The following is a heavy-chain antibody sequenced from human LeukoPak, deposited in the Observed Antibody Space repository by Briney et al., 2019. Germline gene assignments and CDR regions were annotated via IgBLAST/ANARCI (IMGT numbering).Heavy chain of an antibody. V-gene: IGHV3-11*04. D-gene: IGHD1-1*01. CDR1: GFTFSDYY. Sequence: GGSLRLSCAASGFTFSDYYMSWIRQAPGKGLEWVSYISSSGSTIYYADSVKGRFTISRDNSKNTLYLQMNSLRAEDTAVYYCARESLVERAFDIWGQGTMVTVSS. J-gene: IGHJ3*02. CDR2: ISSSGSTI. CDR3: ARESLVERAFDI.